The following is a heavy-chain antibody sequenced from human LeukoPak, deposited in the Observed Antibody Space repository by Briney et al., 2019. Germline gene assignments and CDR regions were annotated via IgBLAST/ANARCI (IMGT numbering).Heavy chain of an antibody. V-gene: IGHV3-30*02. J-gene: IGHJ6*03. CDR3: ARERRQWGAYFYYMDV. CDR2: IRYDGSNK. D-gene: IGHD6-19*01. CDR1: GFTFSSYG. Sequence: GGSLRLSCAASGFTFSSYGMHWVRQAPGKGLEWVAFIRYDGSNKYYADSVKGRFTISRDNSKNTLYLQMNSLRAEDTAVYYCARERRQWGAYFYYMDVWGKGTTVTVSS.